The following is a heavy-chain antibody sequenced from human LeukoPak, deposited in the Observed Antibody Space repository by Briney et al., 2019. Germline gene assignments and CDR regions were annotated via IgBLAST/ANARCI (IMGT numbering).Heavy chain of an antibody. CDR2: MYHSGTV. Sequence: SETLSLTCTVSGXSISSLYWNWIRQPPGKGLEWIGFMYHSGTVDYNPSLKSRGTMSVDTSKNQVSLKLRSVTAADTAVYYCAKSRLGTDTSTVHSFAYWGQGILVNVSS. CDR1: GXSISSLY. J-gene: IGHJ4*02. V-gene: IGHV4-59*11. CDR3: AKSRLGTDTSTVHSFAY. D-gene: IGHD4-11*01.